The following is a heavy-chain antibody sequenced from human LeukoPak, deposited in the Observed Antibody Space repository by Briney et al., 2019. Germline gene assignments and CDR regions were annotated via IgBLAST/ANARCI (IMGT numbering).Heavy chain of an antibody. D-gene: IGHD6-19*01. Sequence: ASVKVSCKASGYTFTNNDINWVRQATGQGLEWVGWVSPDSGDTGYAPNFRGRVTMTTDTSISTAYMELTSLTSEDTAIYYCTRGRAAGDWGQGTLVTVSS. J-gene: IGHJ4*02. V-gene: IGHV1-8*01. CDR1: GYTFTNND. CDR3: TRGRAAGD. CDR2: VSPDSGDT.